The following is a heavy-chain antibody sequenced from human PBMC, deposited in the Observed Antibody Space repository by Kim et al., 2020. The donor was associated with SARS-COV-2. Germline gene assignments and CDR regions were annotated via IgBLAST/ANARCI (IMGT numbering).Heavy chain of an antibody. V-gene: IGHV3-23*01. D-gene: IGHD4-17*01. CDR3: AKDARRGLRPPVDAFDI. CDR2: ISGSGGST. CDR1: GFTFSSYA. J-gene: IGHJ3*02. Sequence: GGSLRLSCAASGFTFSSYAMSWVRQAPGKGLEWVSAISGSGGSTYYADSVKGRFTISRDNSKNTLYLQMNSLRAEDTAVYYCAKDARRGLRPPVDAFDIWGQGTMVTVSS.